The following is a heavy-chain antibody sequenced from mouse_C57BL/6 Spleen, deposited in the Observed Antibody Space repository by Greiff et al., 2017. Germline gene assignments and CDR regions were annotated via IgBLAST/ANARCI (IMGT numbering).Heavy chain of an antibody. J-gene: IGHJ3*01. V-gene: IGHV1-19*01. Sequence: EVQLQQSGPVLVKPGASVKMSCKASGYTFTDYYMTWVKQSHGKSLEWIGVINPYNGGTSYNQKFKGKATLTVEKSSSTAYMELNSLTSEDSAVYYCAFYDGAGFAYGGQGTLVTVSA. CDR2: INPYNGGT. D-gene: IGHD2-3*01. CDR3: AFYDGAGFAY. CDR1: GYTFTDYY.